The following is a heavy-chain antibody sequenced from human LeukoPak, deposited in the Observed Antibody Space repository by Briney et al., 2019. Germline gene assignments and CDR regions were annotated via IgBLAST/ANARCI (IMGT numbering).Heavy chain of an antibody. CDR3: ARRGDYTWGYYYYYMDV. V-gene: IGHV4-39*01. CDR1: GGSISSSSYY. CDR2: IDYSGTT. Sequence: SETLSLTCTVSGGSISSSSYYWGWIRQPPGEGLEWLGSIDYSGTTYYNPSLKIRSTISVDTSKNQFSLKLSSVTAADAAVYYCARRGDYTWGYYYYYMDVWGKGTTVTVSS. J-gene: IGHJ6*03. D-gene: IGHD7-27*01.